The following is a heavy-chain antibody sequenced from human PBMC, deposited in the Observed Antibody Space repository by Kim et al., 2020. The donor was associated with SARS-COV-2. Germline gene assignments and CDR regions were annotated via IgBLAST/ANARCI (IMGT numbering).Heavy chain of an antibody. CDR3: AQSGELAAAGFNLNYGMDV. J-gene: IGHJ6*02. CDR1: GFTFSSYS. Sequence: GGSLRLSCAASGFTFSSYSMNWVHQAPGKGLEWVSSISSSSSYIYYADSVKGRFTISRDNAKNSLYLQMNSLRAEDTAVYYCAQSGELAAAGFNLNYGMDVWGQGTTVTVSS. V-gene: IGHV3-21*01. CDR2: ISSSSSYI. D-gene: IGHD6-13*01.